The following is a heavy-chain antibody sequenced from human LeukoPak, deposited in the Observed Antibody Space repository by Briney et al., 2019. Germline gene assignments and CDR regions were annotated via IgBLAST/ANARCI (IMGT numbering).Heavy chain of an antibody. V-gene: IGHV3-74*01. CDR2: INSDGSST. Sequence: GGSLRLSCAASGFTFSSYWMHWVRQAPGKGLVWVSRINSDGSSTSYADSVKGRFTISRDNAKNTLYLQMNSLRAEDTAVYYCARLSIAVAVHFDYWGQGTLVTVSS. J-gene: IGHJ4*02. CDR1: GFTFSSYW. D-gene: IGHD6-19*01. CDR3: ARLSIAVAVHFDY.